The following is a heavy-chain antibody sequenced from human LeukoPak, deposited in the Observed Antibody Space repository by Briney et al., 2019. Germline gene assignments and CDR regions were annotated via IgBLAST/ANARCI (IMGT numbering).Heavy chain of an antibody. J-gene: IGHJ6*02. Sequence: SETLSLTCTVSGGSISSSSYYWGWIRQPPGEGLEWIGSIYYSGSTYYNPSLKSRVTISVDTSKNQFSLKLSSVTAADTAVYYCARHNDYYVVGGMDVWGQGTTVTVSS. CDR2: IYYSGST. D-gene: IGHD3-10*02. CDR3: ARHNDYYVVGGMDV. CDR1: GGSISSSSYY. V-gene: IGHV4-39*01.